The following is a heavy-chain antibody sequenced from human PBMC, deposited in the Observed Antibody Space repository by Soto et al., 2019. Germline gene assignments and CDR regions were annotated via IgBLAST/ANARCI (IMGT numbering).Heavy chain of an antibody. CDR3: ARDGTSSSWPQPFDF. J-gene: IGHJ4*02. CDR1: GYTFTSYG. Sequence: QVQLVQSGAEVKKPGASVKVSCKTSGYTFTSYGISWVRHAPGQGLEWMGWISAYSGDANYAQNLQDRVTMTTDTSTSTAYMELRSLRSDDTAVYYCARDGTSSSWPQPFDFWGQGTLVTVSS. CDR2: ISAYSGDA. D-gene: IGHD6-13*01. V-gene: IGHV1-18*01.